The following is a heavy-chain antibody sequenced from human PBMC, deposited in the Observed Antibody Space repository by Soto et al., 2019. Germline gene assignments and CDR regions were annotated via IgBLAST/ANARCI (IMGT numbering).Heavy chain of an antibody. CDR3: ASRFGDYEGHLGGMDV. J-gene: IGHJ6*02. CDR2: IYSGGST. D-gene: IGHD3-3*01. Sequence: GVSLRLSCAASGFTVSSNYMSWVRQAPGKGLEWVSVIYSGGSTYYADSVKGRFTISRDNSKNTLYLQMNSLRAEDTAVYYCASRFGDYEGHLGGMDVWGQGTTVTVSS. V-gene: IGHV3-53*01. CDR1: GFTVSSNY.